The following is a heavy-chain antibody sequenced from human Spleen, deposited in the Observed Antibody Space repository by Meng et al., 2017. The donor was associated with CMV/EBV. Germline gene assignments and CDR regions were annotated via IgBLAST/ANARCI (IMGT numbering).Heavy chain of an antibody. CDR3: ARFPYSGYYDSSGEEY. V-gene: IGHV3-21*01. D-gene: IGHD3-22*01. CDR1: GFTLMTYT. J-gene: IGHJ4*02. CDR2: ISATSSYI. Sequence: GESLKISCAASGFTLMTYTMDWVRQAPGKGLEWVSSISATSSYIYYADSVKGRFTISRDNGKNSLYLQMNSLRGEDTAVYYCARFPYSGYYDSSGEEYWGRGTLVTVSS.